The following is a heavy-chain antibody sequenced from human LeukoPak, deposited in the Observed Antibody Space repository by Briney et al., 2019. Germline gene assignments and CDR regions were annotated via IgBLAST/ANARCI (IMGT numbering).Heavy chain of an antibody. J-gene: IGHJ4*02. D-gene: IGHD6-19*01. CDR2: ISYDGSNK. CDR3: ARGGMYRAVVPEPPDY. V-gene: IGHV3-30*04. Sequence: PGGSLRLSCAASGFTFSSYAMHWVRQAPGKGLEWVAVISYDGSNKYYADSVKGRFTISRDNSKNTLYLQMNSLRAEDTAVYYCARGGMYRAVVPEPPDYWGQGTLVTVSS. CDR1: GFTFSSYA.